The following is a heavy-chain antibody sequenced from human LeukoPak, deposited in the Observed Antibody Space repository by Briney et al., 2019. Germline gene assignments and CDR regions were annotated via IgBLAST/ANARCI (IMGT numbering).Heavy chain of an antibody. Sequence: SETLSLTCTVSGGSISSYYWSWIRQPPGKGLEWIGHIYYSGSTNYNPSLKSRVTISVDTSKNQFSLKLNSVTAADTAVYYCARVSGYDWESFYDYWGQGTLATVSS. J-gene: IGHJ4*02. V-gene: IGHV4-59*01. CDR2: IYYSGST. CDR3: ARVSGYDWESFYDY. CDR1: GGSISSYY. D-gene: IGHD5-12*01.